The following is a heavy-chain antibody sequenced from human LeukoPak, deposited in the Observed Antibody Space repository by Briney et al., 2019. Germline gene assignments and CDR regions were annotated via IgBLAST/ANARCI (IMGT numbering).Heavy chain of an antibody. Sequence: PSETLSLTCSVSGYSITSGYYWGWFRQPPGKGLEWIASISHSGITYYKPSLKSRVTISIDPSKNHFSLKVTSVTAADTAVYCCARGERGSDYWGQGTLITVSS. CDR1: GYSITSGYY. D-gene: IGHD5-24*01. V-gene: IGHV4-38-2*02. CDR3: ARGERGSDY. CDR2: ISHSGIT. J-gene: IGHJ4*02.